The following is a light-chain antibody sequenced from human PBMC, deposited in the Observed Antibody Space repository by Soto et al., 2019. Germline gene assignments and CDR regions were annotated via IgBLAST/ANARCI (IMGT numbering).Light chain of an antibody. CDR1: QSVGSRY. Sequence: EIVLTQSPGTLSLSPGERVTLSCRASQSVGSRYLAWYQQKPGQAPRLLIYAASTRATGIPARFSGSGSGTDFTLTISSLEPEDFAVYYCQQRYNWPVTFGQGTRLEIK. J-gene: IGKJ5*01. CDR3: QQRYNWPVT. CDR2: AAS. V-gene: IGKV3D-20*02.